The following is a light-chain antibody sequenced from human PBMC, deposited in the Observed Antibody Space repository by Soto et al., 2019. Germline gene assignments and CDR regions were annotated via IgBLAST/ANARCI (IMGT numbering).Light chain of an antibody. CDR3: QQYGSSFRT. J-gene: IGKJ1*01. Sequence: EIVLTQSPGTLSLSPGERATLSCRASQSVSSSYLAWYQQKPGQAPRLLIYGASSRATGIPDRFSGSGSGTDFTLNISRLEPEDFAVYYCQQYGSSFRTFGQGTKVEIK. CDR2: GAS. CDR1: QSVSSSY. V-gene: IGKV3-20*01.